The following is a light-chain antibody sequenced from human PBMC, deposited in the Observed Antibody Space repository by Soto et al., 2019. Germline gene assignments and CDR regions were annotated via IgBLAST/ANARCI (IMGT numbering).Light chain of an antibody. CDR1: QSVSSN. CDR3: QQYNNLPRS. J-gene: IGKJ1*01. CDR2: GAS. Sequence: IVVKHSPATLSVTKGERATISCRASQSVSSNLAWYQQKPGQAPRLLIYGASTRATGIPARFSGSGSGTEFTLTISSLQSEDCAVYYCQQYNNLPRSFGQLT. V-gene: IGKV3-15*01.